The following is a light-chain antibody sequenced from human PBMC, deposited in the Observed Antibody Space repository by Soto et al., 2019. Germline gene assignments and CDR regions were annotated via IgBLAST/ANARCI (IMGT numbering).Light chain of an antibody. CDR1: QSISRW. V-gene: IGKV1-5*01. CDR2: DAS. CDR3: QQCKSYYT. Sequence: DIQMTQFPSTLFASVGDRVTITCRASQSISRWLAWYQQKPGKAPKLLIYDASNLEKGVPSRFSGRGSGTDFTRTISSLQPDDFATYFCQQCKSYYTFGQGTRLEI. J-gene: IGKJ2*01.